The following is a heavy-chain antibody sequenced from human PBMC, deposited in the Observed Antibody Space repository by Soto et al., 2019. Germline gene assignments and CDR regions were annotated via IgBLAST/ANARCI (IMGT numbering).Heavy chain of an antibody. CDR2: ISYDGSNK. CDR1: GFTFSSYA. CDR3: ARPHYRPDFWSGCDY. D-gene: IGHD3-3*01. J-gene: IGHJ4*02. V-gene: IGHV3-30-3*01. Sequence: GGSLRLSCAASGFTFSSYAMHWVRQAPGKGLEWVAVISYDGSNKYYADSVKGRFTISRDNSKNTLYLQMNSLRAEDTAVYYCARPHYRPDFWSGCDYWGQGTLVTVSS.